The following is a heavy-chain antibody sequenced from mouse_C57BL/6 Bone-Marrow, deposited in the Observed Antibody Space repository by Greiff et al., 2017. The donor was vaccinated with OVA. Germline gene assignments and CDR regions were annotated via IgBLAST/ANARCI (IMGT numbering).Heavy chain of an antibody. CDR2: ISYDGSN. J-gene: IGHJ2*01. Sequence: EVQVVESGPGLVKPSQSLSLTCSVTGYSITSGYYWNWLRQFPGNKLEWMGYISYDGSNNYNPSLKNRISITRDTSKNQFFLKLNSVTTEDTATYYCARVIYYGNYDYFDYWGQGTTLTVSS. CDR1: GYSITSGYY. V-gene: IGHV3-6*01. CDR3: ARVIYYGNYDYFDY. D-gene: IGHD2-1*01.